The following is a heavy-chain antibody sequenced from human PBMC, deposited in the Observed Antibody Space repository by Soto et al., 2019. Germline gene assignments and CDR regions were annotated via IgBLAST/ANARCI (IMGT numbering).Heavy chain of an antibody. CDR2: IIPIFGTA. CDR1: GGTFSSYA. V-gene: IGHV1-69*13. CDR3: ARGQVTDCSGGSCYMPYYYYGMDV. D-gene: IGHD2-15*01. J-gene: IGHJ6*02. Sequence: GASVKVYCKASGGTFSSYAISWVRQAPGQGLEWMGGIIPIFGTANYAQKFQGRVTITADESTSTAYMELSSLRSEDTAVYYCARGQVTDCSGGSCYMPYYYYGMDVWGPGTTVTVSS.